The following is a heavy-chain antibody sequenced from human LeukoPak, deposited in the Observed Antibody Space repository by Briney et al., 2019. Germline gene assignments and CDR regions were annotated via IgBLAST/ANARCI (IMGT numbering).Heavy chain of an antibody. J-gene: IGHJ4*02. CDR2: INPSGGST. D-gene: IGHD3-10*01. CDR3: ARDLFRAPEPFSGSDEFDY. V-gene: IGHV1-46*01. Sequence: GASVNVSCKASGYTFTSYYMHWVRQAPGQGLEWMGIINPSGGSTSYAQKFQGRVTMTRDTSTSTVYMELSSLRSEDTAVYYCARDLFRAPEPFSGSDEFDYWGQGTLVTVSS. CDR1: GYTFTSYY.